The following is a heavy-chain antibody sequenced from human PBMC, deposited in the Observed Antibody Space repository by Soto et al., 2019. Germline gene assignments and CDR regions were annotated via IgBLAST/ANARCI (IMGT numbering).Heavy chain of an antibody. D-gene: IGHD4-17*01. CDR2: IRSKANNYAT. Sequence: EVQLVESGGGLVQPGESLKLSCAVSGFTFSGSAMHWVCQASGKGLEWVGRIRSKANNYATAYAASVKGRFTISRDDSKNTAYLQMNSLKSEDTAVYYCTRGYGDYVRDYWGQGTLVTVSS. CDR1: GFTFSGSA. CDR3: TRGYGDYVRDY. J-gene: IGHJ4*02. V-gene: IGHV3-73*01.